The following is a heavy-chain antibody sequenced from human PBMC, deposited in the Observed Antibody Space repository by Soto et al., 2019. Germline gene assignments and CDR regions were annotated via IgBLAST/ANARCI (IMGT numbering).Heavy chain of an antibody. Sequence: QVQLQESGPGLVKPSETLSLTCTVSGGSISGYYWSWIRQPPGKGLEWIGYIFYSGSTNYSPSLKSRLTRSVDTSKNHFSLKLSSVTAADTAMYYCAREGDSGAHFDYWGQGTLVTVSS. CDR2: IFYSGST. J-gene: IGHJ4*02. V-gene: IGHV4-59*01. D-gene: IGHD4-17*01. CDR1: GGSISGYY. CDR3: AREGDSGAHFDY.